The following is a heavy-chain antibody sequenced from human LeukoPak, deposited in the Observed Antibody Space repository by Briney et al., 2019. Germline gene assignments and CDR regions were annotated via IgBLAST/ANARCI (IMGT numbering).Heavy chain of an antibody. J-gene: IGHJ4*02. CDR1: GGFISTGDYY. CDR2: IYYSGSL. D-gene: IGHD3-22*01. Sequence: TSQTLSLTCTVSGGFISTGDYYWSWIRQPPGKGLEWIGYIYYSGSLYYYPSLESRLTMSVDTSKIQFSLKLSSVTAADTAVYYCARESDSSGEFDYWGQGTLVTVSS. CDR3: ARESDSSGEFDY. V-gene: IGHV4-30-4*08.